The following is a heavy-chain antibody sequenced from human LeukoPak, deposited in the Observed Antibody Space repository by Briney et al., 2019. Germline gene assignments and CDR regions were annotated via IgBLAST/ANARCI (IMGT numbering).Heavy chain of an antibody. D-gene: IGHD3-16*01. CDR1: GGSISSGDYY. CDR3: ARTAGWSYGFDY. CDR2: IYNSGTT. J-gene: IGHJ4*02. Sequence: KPSETLSLTCTVSGGSISSGDYYWTWIRQHPGKGLEWIGYIYNSGTTYYNPSLESRVTISGDTSKNQFSLKLSSVTAADTAVYYCARTAGWSYGFDYWGQGTLVTVSS. V-gene: IGHV4-31*03.